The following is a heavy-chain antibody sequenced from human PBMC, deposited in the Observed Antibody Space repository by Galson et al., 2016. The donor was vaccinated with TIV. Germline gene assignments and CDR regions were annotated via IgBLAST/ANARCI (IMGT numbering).Heavy chain of an antibody. D-gene: IGHD6-13*01. CDR3: AKGAGRYSSSWYFDY. V-gene: IGHV3-9*01. CDR1: GFTFDDYA. CDR2: ITWHNEKI. J-gene: IGHJ4*02. Sequence: SLRLSCAASGFTFDDYAMHWVRQAPGKGLEWVSSITWHNEKIHYADAVKGRFTISRDNAKNSLYLQMNSLRADDTALYYCAKGAGRYSSSWYFDYWGQGTLVTVSS.